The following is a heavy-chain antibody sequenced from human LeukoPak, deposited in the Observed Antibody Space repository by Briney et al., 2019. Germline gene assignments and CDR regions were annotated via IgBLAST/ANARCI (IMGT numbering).Heavy chain of an antibody. CDR1: GYTFTSYA. V-gene: IGHV1-3*01. CDR3: ARDYGGYSSFFDY. Sequence: ASVKVSCKASGYTFTSYAMHWVRQAPGQRLEWMGWINAGNGNTKYSQKFQGRVTITRDTSASTAYMGLSSLRSEDTAVYYCARDYGGYSSFFDYWGQGTLVTVSS. J-gene: IGHJ4*02. D-gene: IGHD5-18*01. CDR2: INAGNGNT.